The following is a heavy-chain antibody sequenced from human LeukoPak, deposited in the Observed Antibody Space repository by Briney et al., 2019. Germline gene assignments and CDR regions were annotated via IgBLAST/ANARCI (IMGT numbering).Heavy chain of an antibody. D-gene: IGHD3-22*01. CDR1: GFTFDDYA. V-gene: IGHV3-9*01. CDR3: AKDLSSAITSALVLDV. Sequence: PGGSLRLSCTVSGFTFDDYAMHWVRHTPGEGLEWVAGITWNRDNIGYGDSVKGRFTISRDNVKNVLYLQMNSLRPEDTALYYCAKDLSSAITSALVLDVWGQGTTV. J-gene: IGHJ6*02. CDR2: ITWNRDNI.